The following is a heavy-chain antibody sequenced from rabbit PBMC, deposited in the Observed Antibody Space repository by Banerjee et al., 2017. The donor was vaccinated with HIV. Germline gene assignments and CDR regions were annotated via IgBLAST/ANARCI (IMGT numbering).Heavy chain of an antibody. Sequence: QSLEESGGDLVKPGASLTLTCTASGFSLSNKYVMCWVRQAPGKGLEWIGCIDTGSGYTYYASWAKGRFTITRSTSLKTVTLQLNSLTAADTATYFCARFGNFGLWSLWGPGTLVTDS. CDR1: GFSLSNKYV. V-gene: IGHV1S40*01. J-gene: IGHJ4*01. CDR3: ARFGNFGLWSL. D-gene: IGHD5-1*01. CDR2: IDTGSGYT.